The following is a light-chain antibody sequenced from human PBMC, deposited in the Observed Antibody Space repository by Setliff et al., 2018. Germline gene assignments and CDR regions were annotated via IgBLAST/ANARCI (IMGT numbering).Light chain of an antibody. V-gene: IGLV1-44*01. CDR2: NNN. Sequence: QSALTQSPSASASPGQRVTMSCSGSSSNTGKNYVYWYQQFPGTAPKLLIYNNNQRPSGVPDRFSGSKSGTSASLAISGLQSEDEAAYYCAAWDDSLKGVLFGGGTQLTVL. CDR1: SSNTGKNY. CDR3: AAWDDSLKGVL. J-gene: IGLJ2*01.